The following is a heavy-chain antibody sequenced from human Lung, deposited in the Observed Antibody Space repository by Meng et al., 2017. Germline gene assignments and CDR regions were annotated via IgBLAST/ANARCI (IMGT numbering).Heavy chain of an antibody. CDR3: ARGPTTMAHDFDY. CDR1: GGSLIDYY. V-gene: IGHV4-34*01. Sequence: QVQLQQWGAGLLKPSETLSLTCVVAGGSLIDYYGGWIRQPPGKGLEWIGEINHSGSTNYNPSLESRATISVDTSQNNLSLKLSSVTAADSAVYYCARGPTTMAHDFDYWGQGTLVTVSS. CDR2: INHSGST. D-gene: IGHD4-11*01. J-gene: IGHJ4*02.